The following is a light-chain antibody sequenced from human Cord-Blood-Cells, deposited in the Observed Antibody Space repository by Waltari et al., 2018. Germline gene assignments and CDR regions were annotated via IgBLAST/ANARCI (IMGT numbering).Light chain of an antibody. CDR3: SSYTSSSTQV. J-gene: IGLJ2*01. V-gene: IGLV2-14*01. CDR2: DVS. Sequence: QSVLTQPASVSGSPGQSFTISCTGPSSYVGGYNYASWDQQHPGKAQKLMICDVSTRPSGLSDRLAGSKSSNTASLTISGRQAEDEADYYCSSYTSSSTQVFGGGTKLTVL. CDR1: SSYVGGYNY.